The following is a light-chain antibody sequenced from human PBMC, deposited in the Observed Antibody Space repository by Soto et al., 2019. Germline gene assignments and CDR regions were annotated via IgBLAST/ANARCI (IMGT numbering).Light chain of an antibody. V-gene: IGLV2-14*01. CDR3: SSSTTGSTPVV. CDR1: SSDVGGYNY. Sequence: QSALTQPASVSGSPGQSITISCTGTSSDVGGYNYVSWYQQHPGKAPKFMIYDVSNRPSGVSDRFSGSKSGNTASLTISGLQAEDEADYYCSSSTTGSTPVVFGGGTQLPS. CDR2: DVS. J-gene: IGLJ2*01.